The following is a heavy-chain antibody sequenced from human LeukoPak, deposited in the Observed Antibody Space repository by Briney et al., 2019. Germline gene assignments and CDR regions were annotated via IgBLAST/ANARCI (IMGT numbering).Heavy chain of an antibody. CDR1: GYTFTGYY. D-gene: IGHD6-19*01. CDR3: ARDFPRWIAVNY. V-gene: IGHV1-2*02. J-gene: IGHJ4*02. CDR2: INPNSGGT. Sequence: SSVKVSCTASGYTFTGYYMHWVRPAPGQGLEWMGWINPNSGGTNYEQKFQGRVTMTRDTSISTAHMELSMRRSDATAWYSCARDFPRWIAVNYWGQGTLVTVSS.